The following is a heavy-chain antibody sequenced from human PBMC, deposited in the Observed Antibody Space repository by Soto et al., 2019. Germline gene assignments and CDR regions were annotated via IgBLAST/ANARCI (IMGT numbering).Heavy chain of an antibody. V-gene: IGHV4-30-4*01. J-gene: IGHJ6*02. Sequence: SETLSLTCSVSGGSISSSSYHWTWIRQTPGKGLEWIGYIHYTGSISYNPSLQSRLTISVDTSKNQFSLKLASVTAADTAVYFCAREDDGGDRDYYGLDVWGQGTTVTVSS. CDR2: IHYTGSI. D-gene: IGHD2-21*02. CDR1: GGSISSSSYH. CDR3: AREDDGGDRDYYGLDV.